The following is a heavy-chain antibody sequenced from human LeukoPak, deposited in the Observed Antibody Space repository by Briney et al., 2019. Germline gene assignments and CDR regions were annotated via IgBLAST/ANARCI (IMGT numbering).Heavy chain of an antibody. CDR3: ARLKIFGVVHDAFDI. J-gene: IGHJ3*02. D-gene: IGHD3-3*01. CDR2: IHNGGST. CDR1: GGSISTYY. Sequence: SETLSLTCTVSGGSISTYYWSWIRQPPGKGLEWIGYIHNGGSTNYNPSLKSRVTISVDTSDNQFSLKLSSVTAADTAVYYCARLKIFGVVHDAFDIWGQGTMVTVSS. V-gene: IGHV4-59*08.